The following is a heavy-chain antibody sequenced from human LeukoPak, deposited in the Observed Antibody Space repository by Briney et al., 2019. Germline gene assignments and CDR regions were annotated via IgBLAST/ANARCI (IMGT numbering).Heavy chain of an antibody. D-gene: IGHD6-19*01. CDR3: ARPQGDSSGWLNWFDP. V-gene: IGHV1-3*01. CDR2: INAGNGNT. J-gene: IGHJ5*02. CDR1: GYTFTSYA. Sequence: ASVKVSCKASGYTFTSYAMHWVRQAPGQRLEWMGWINAGNGNTKYSQKFQGRVTITRDTSASTAYMELSSLRSEDTAVYYCARPQGDSSGWLNWFDPWGQGTLVTVSS.